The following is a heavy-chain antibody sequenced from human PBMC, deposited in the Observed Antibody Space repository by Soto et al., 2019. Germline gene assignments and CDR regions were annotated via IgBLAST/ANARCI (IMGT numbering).Heavy chain of an antibody. J-gene: IGHJ6*03. CDR2: IYYSGNT. CDR1: GGSTNGYY. D-gene: IGHD2-21*01. V-gene: IGHV4-59*07. Sequence: QVQLQESGPGLVKPSDTLSLTCSVSGGSTNGYYWSWVRQTPEKGLECIGYIYYSGNTFYNPSLPSRVNMSVETCVTLLTLRLSSVTAADTAVYYCARMGVVWDGAYYYMDGWGNGASGTESS. CDR3: ARMGVVWDGAYYYMDG.